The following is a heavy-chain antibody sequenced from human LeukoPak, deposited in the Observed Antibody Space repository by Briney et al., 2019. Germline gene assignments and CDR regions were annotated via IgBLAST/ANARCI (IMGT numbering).Heavy chain of an antibody. Sequence: GGSLRLSCAASGFTFSTYWMNWVRQAPGKGLEWVANIKQDGGEKYYVDSVKGRFTISRDNAKNSLYLQINSLRAEDTAVYYCARGRYCSGNRCSFFDYWGQGTLVTVSS. CDR3: ARGRYCSGNRCSFFDY. CDR2: IKQDGGEK. CDR1: GFTFSTYW. V-gene: IGHV3-7*01. J-gene: IGHJ4*02. D-gene: IGHD2-15*01.